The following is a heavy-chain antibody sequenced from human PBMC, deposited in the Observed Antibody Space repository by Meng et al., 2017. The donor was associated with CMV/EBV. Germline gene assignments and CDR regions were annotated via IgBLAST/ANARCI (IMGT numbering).Heavy chain of an antibody. CDR1: GGTFSSYA. V-gene: IGHV1-69*06. J-gene: IGHJ3*02. CDR2: IIPIFGTA. CDR3: ARATYYYDSSGYSRRAFDI. Sequence: SVKVSCKASGGTFSSYAISWVRQAPGQGLEWMGGIIPIFGTANYAQKFQGRVTITADKSTSTAYMELSSLRSEDTAVYYCARATYYYDSSGYSRRAFDIWGQGTMVTVSS. D-gene: IGHD3-22*01.